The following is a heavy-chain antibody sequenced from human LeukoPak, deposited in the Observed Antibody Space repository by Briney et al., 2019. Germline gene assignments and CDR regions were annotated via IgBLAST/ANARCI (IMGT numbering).Heavy chain of an antibody. D-gene: IGHD5-18*01. CDR2: IYTSGST. Sequence: SETLSLTCTVSGGSVSSYYWNWIRQPAGRGLEWIGRIYTSGSTSYNSSLKSRVAMSVDTSKNQFSLKLNSVTAADTAVYYCARDVGGYNYGYSLDYWGQGTLVSVSS. V-gene: IGHV4-4*07. CDR3: ARDVGGYNYGYSLDY. J-gene: IGHJ4*02. CDR1: GGSVSSYY.